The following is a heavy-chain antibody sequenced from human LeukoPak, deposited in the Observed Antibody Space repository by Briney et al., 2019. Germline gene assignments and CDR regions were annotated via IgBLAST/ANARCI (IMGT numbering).Heavy chain of an antibody. CDR3: ARIGGYDFWSGYYTDY. CDR2: ISSSSSYI. J-gene: IGHJ4*02. V-gene: IGHV3-21*01. Sequence: GGSLRLSCAASGFTFSSYAMSWVRQPPAKGLEWVSSISSSSSYIYYADSVKGRFTISRDNAKNSLYLQMNSLRAEDTAVYYCARIGGYDFWSGYYTDYWGQGTLVTVSS. CDR1: GFTFSSYA. D-gene: IGHD3-3*01.